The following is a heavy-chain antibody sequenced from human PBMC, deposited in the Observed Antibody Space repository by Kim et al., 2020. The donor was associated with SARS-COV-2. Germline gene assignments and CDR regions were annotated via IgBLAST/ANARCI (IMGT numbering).Heavy chain of an antibody. CDR3: ARTPWGMWLNPDAFDI. D-gene: IGHD3-16*01. CDR1: GYSLTSYW. V-gene: IGHV5-51*01. J-gene: IGHJ3*02. Sequence: GESLKISCQGSGYSLTSYWIGWVRQMPGKGLEWMGIIYLGDSVTRYSPSFQGQVTISADESTTTAYLQWSSLKASDTAMYYCARTPWGMWLNPDAFDIWGQGTMVTVSS. CDR2: IYLGDSVT.